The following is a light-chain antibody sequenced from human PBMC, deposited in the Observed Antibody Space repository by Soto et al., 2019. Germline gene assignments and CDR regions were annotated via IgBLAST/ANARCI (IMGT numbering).Light chain of an antibody. J-gene: IGKJ2*01. Sequence: DIQMTQSPSSLSASVGDRVTITCRASQSISSYLNWYQQKPGKAPKLLIYAASSLQSGVPSRFSGSGYGTDFTLTISSLQPEDFATYYCQQSYRTPYTFGQGTKLEIK. CDR2: AAS. CDR3: QQSYRTPYT. V-gene: IGKV1-39*01. CDR1: QSISSY.